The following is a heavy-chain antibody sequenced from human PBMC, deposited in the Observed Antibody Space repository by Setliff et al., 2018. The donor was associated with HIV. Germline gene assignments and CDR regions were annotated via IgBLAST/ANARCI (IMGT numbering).Heavy chain of an antibody. CDR3: ARPSSPDCGGDCYPDAFEI. J-gene: IGHJ3*02. V-gene: IGHV1-18*01. CDR2: ISTYNGNT. Sequence: GASVKVSCKASGYTFTNYGISWVRQAPGQGLEWMGWISTYNGNTKYVQKLQGRVTMTTDTSTSTAYMELRSLRSADTAMYYCARPSSPDCGGDCYPDAFEIWGQGTMVTVSS. D-gene: IGHD2-21*01. CDR1: GYTFTNYG.